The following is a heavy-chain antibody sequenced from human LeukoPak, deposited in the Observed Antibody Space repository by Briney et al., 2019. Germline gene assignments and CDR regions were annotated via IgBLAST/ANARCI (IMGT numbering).Heavy chain of an antibody. CDR2: IRSKANNYAT. V-gene: IGHV3-73*01. CDR1: GCTFSGSA. Sequence: GGSLTLSCAASGCTFSGSAMHWVRQASGKGLEWVGRIRSKANNYATAYAASVKGRFTISRDDSKNTAYLQMNSLKTEDTAVYYCTRPMTTVTTNDAFDIWGQGKMVTVSS. J-gene: IGHJ3*02. CDR3: TRPMTTVTTNDAFDI. D-gene: IGHD4-17*01.